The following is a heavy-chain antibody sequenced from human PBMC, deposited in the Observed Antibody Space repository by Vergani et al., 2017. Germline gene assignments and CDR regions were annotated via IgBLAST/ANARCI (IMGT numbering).Heavy chain of an antibody. V-gene: IGHV4-34*01. CDR3: ARVNTETNGHLYYCYYMDV. CDR2: IDHTGRP. D-gene: IGHD4-11*01. CDR1: GGSFTSYH. Sequence: QVQLQQWGGGLLKPSETLSLTCVVNGGSFTSYHWTWIRQSPGEGLEWVGDIDHTGRPDYNPSLKSRLTMSVDKCRNQFSLTLNSVTATDTAIYFCARVNTETNGHLYYCYYMDVWGQGTAVTVS. J-gene: IGHJ6*03.